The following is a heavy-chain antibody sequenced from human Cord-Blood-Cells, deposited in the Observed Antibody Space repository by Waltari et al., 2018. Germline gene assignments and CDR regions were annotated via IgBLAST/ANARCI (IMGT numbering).Heavy chain of an antibody. CDR3: ARQGTYSYGRTHYFDY. Sequence: EVQLVQSGAEVKKPGESLKISRKGSGYSFTSYSIGWVRQMPGEGTKGVDWSGIFYPCASDTRYSASFQGQVTISADKSISTAYRQWNSLKASDTAMYYCARQGTYSYGRTHYFDYWGQGTLVTVSS. J-gene: IGHJ4*02. V-gene: IGHV5-51*01. CDR1: GYSFTSYS. CDR2: FYPCASDT. D-gene: IGHD5-18*01.